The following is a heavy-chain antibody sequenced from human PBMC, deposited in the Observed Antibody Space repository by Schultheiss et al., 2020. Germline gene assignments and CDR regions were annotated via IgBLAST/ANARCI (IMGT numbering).Heavy chain of an antibody. D-gene: IGHD1-26*01. CDR3: AKDGKTVYYGMDV. Sequence: GGSLRLSCAASGFTFSSYGMHWVRQAPGKGLEWVAVISYDGGNRHYADSVKGRFTISRDNSKNTLYLQMNSLRAEDTAVYYCAKDGKTVYYGMDVWGQGTTVTVSS. CDR2: ISYDGGNR. CDR1: GFTFSSYG. J-gene: IGHJ6*02. V-gene: IGHV3-30*18.